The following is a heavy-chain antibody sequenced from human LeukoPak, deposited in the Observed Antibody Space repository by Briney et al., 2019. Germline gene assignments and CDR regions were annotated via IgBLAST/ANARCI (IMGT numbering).Heavy chain of an antibody. Sequence: SETLSLTCTVSGGSISSYYWSWIRQPPGKGLEWIGYIYYSGSTNYNPSLKSRVTISVDTSKNQFSLKLSSLTAADNAVSYLARRLIPIFGVFLVFDTWGKGKRAPVFS. V-gene: IGHV4-59*01. CDR1: GGSISSYY. CDR2: IYYSGST. D-gene: IGHD3-3*01. J-gene: IGHJ3*02. CDR3: ARRLIPIFGVFLVFDT.